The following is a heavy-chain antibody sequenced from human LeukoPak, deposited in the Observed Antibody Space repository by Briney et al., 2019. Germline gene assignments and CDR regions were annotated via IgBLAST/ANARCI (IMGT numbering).Heavy chain of an antibody. CDR3: ARAGEYCSGSSCYSGVYFDY. D-gene: IGHD2-15*01. CDR2: IFPIFGTT. J-gene: IGHJ4*02. V-gene: IGHV1-69*13. Sequence: ASVKVSCKASGGTFSTYAFNWVRQVAGRGLEWMGGIFPIFGTTKYAQNFQGRLTITADESTISVYMELHNLRSEDTALYYCARAGEYCSGSSCYSGVYFDYWGQGTLVTVSS. CDR1: GGTFSTYA.